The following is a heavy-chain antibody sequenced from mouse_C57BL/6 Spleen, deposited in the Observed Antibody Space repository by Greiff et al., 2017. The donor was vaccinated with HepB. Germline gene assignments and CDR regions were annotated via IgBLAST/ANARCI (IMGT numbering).Heavy chain of an antibody. D-gene: IGHD1-1*01. V-gene: IGHV1-20*01. Sequence: VQLQQSGPELVKPGDSVKISCKASGYSFTGYFMNWVMQSHGKSLEWIGRINPYNGDTFYNQKFKGKATLTVDKSSSTAHMELRSLTSEDSAVYYCANRTTVVGGGYYFDYWGQGTTLTVSS. CDR1: GYSFTGYF. J-gene: IGHJ2*01. CDR2: INPYNGDT. CDR3: ANRTTVVGGGYYFDY.